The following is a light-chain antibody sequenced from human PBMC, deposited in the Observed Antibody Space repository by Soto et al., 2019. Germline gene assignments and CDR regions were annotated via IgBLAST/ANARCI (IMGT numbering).Light chain of an antibody. CDR3: CSYVGSYSYV. Sequence: QSALTQPRSVSGSPGQSVTVSCIGTSSDVCDYNSVSWYQLHPGKAPKLMIYDVSKRPSGVPDRFSGSKSGNTASLTISGLQAEDEADYYCCSYVGSYSYVFGIGTKVTVL. CDR1: SSDVCDYNS. CDR2: DVS. J-gene: IGLJ1*01. V-gene: IGLV2-11*01.